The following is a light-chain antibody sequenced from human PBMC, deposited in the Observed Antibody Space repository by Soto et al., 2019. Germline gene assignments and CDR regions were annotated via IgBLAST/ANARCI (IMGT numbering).Light chain of an antibody. CDR3: ATWDSSLSAGV. CDR2: DND. Sequence: QSVLTQPPSVSAAPGQKVTISCSGSSSNIGNNYVFWYQQLPGTAPKLLIYDNDKRPSRIPDRFSGSKSGTSATLGITGLQTGDEADYYCATWDSSLSAGVFGGGTKLTVL. J-gene: IGLJ2*01. V-gene: IGLV1-51*01. CDR1: SSNIGNNY.